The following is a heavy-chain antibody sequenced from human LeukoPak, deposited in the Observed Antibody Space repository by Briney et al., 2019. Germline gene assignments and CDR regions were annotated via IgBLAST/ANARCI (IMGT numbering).Heavy chain of an antibody. CDR1: GGSISSYY. J-gene: IGHJ6*02. Sequence: SETLSLTCTVSGGSISSYYWSWIRQPPGKGLEWIGYIYYSGSTNYNPSLKSRVTISADTSKNQFSLKLSSVTAADTAVYYCASQTGYSSSWYGRYYYYGMDVRGQGTTVTVSS. CDR3: ASQTGYSSSWYGRYYYYGMDV. D-gene: IGHD6-13*01. CDR2: IYYSGST. V-gene: IGHV4-59*08.